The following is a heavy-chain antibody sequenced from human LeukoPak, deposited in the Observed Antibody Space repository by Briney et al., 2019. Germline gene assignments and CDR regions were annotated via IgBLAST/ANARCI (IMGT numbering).Heavy chain of an antibody. CDR1: GGSFSGYY. CDR2: INHSGST. D-gene: IGHD3-10*01. Sequence: SETLSLTCAVYGGSFSGYYWSWIRQPPGKGLEWIGEINHSGSTNYNPSLKSRVTISVDTSKNQFSLKLSSVTAADTAVYYCARHARRITMVRGASRAFDIWGQGTMVTVSP. J-gene: IGHJ3*02. CDR3: ARHARRITMVRGASRAFDI. V-gene: IGHV4-34*01.